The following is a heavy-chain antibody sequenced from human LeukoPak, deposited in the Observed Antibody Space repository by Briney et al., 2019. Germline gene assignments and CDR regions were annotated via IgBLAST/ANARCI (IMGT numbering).Heavy chain of an antibody. CDR3: AREGSGSYYNWFDP. CDR1: GDSVGSSY. J-gene: IGHJ5*02. V-gene: IGHV4-59*02. Sequence: PSETLSLTCTVSGDSVGSSYWSWIRQPPGKGLEWIGYIYNSGSTNYNPSLKSRVTISVGTSKNQFSLKLSSVTAADTAVYYCAREGSGSYYNWFDPWGQGTLVTVSS. CDR2: IYNSGST. D-gene: IGHD3-10*01.